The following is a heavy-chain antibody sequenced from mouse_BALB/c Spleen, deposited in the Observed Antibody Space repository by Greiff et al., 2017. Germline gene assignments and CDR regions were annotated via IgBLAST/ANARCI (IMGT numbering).Heavy chain of an antibody. D-gene: IGHD1-1*01. J-gene: IGHJ2*01. CDR3: ARDYYGGDY. V-gene: IGHV5-17*02. CDR1: GFTFSSFG. CDR2: ISSGSSTI. Sequence: EVKLVESGGGLVQPGGSRKLSCAASGFTFSSFGMHWVRQAPEKGLEWVAYISSGSSTIYYADTVKGRFTISRDNPKNTLFLQMTSLRSEDTAMYYCARDYYGGDYWGQGTTLTVSS.